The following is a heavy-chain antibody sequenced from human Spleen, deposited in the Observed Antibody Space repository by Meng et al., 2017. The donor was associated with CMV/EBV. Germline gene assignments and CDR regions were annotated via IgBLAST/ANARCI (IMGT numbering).Heavy chain of an antibody. CDR3: TRELRRLYYYYGMDV. Sequence: GGSLRLSCTASGFTFGDYALSWVRQAPGKGLEWVGFIRSKAYGGTTEYAASVQGGFTISRDDSKSIAYLQMNSLKTEDTAVYYCTRELRRLYYYYGMDVWGQGTTVTVSS. D-gene: IGHD1-1*01. CDR1: GFTFGDYA. CDR2: IRSKAYGGTT. V-gene: IGHV3-49*04. J-gene: IGHJ6*02.